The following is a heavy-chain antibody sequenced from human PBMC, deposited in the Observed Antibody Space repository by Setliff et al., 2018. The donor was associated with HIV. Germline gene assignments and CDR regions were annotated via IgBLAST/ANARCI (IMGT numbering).Heavy chain of an antibody. V-gene: IGHV3-48*04. Sequence: LRLSCAASGFTFSHYSMIWVRQGPGKGLEWVSYISSSGSTIYYADSVKGRFITFRDNAKNSLYLQMNSLRAEDTAVYYCARESYNYGYNDWGQGTLVTVSS. J-gene: IGHJ4*02. CDR2: ISSSGSTI. D-gene: IGHD5-18*01. CDR3: ARESYNYGYND. CDR1: GFTFSHYS.